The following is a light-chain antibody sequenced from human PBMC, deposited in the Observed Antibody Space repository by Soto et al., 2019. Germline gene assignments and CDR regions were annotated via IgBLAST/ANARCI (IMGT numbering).Light chain of an antibody. V-gene: IGLV2-8*01. CDR3: SSYAGSLVV. CDR1: NSDIGAYNY. CDR2: QVT. J-gene: IGLJ2*01. Sequence: QSALTQPASVSGSPEQSVTISCTGTNSDIGAYNYVSWYRQYPDKAPKLLVYQVTKRPSGVPDRFSGSKSGNTAALTVSGLQAEDEAVYYCSSYAGSLVVFGGGTKLTVL.